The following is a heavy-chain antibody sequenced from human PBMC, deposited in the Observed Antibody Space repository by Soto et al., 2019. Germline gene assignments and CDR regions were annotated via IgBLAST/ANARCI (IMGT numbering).Heavy chain of an antibody. CDR1: GYTFTRYG. V-gene: IGHV1-18*01. J-gene: IGHJ4*02. CDR2: ITTDKGKT. CDR3: APRSPAFAY. Sequence: ASVKVSCKTSGYTFTRYGISWVRQAPGQGLEWMGWITTDKGKTTYAQKFQGRVTMTTDTSTSTAYMEMRSLRSDDTAVYYCAPRSPAFAYWGQGTLVTVSS.